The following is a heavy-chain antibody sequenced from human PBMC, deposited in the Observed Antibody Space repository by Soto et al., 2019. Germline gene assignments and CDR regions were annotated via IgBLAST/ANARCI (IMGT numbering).Heavy chain of an antibody. Sequence: QVQLQESGPGLVKPSQTLSLTCTVSGGSISDGAYYWSWIRQPPGKGLEWIGHIYDSGNTYNNPSLKSPLTLSVDTSNTHFSLHLNSVTAADTAVYYCASGLSGDKVDQWGQGTLVTVSS. V-gene: IGHV4-30-4*01. J-gene: IGHJ4*02. CDR2: IYDSGNT. CDR3: ASGLSGDKVDQ. CDR1: GGSISDGAYY. D-gene: IGHD2-21*01.